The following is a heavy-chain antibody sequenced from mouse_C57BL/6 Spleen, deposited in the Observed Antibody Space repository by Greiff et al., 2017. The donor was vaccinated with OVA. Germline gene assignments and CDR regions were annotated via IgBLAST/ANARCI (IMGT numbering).Heavy chain of an antibody. J-gene: IGHJ4*01. CDR1: GFTFSDYG. CDR3: ARQIYYGSSHSMDY. V-gene: IGHV5-17*01. D-gene: IGHD1-1*01. CDR2: ISRGSSTI. Sequence: EVQLVESGGGLVKPGGSLKLSCAASGFTFSDYGMHWVRQAPEKGLEWVAYISRGSSTIYYADTVKGRFTISRDNAKNTLFLQMTSLRSEETAMYYCARQIYYGSSHSMDYWGQGTSVTVSS.